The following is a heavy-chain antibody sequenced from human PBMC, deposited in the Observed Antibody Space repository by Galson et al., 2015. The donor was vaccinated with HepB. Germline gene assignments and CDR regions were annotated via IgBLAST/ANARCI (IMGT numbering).Heavy chain of an antibody. CDR2: ISGSGGST. CDR1: GFTFSSYA. CDR3: AKEMATMIVVVITGYGMDV. Sequence: SLRLSCAASGFTFSSYAMSWVRQAPGNGLEWVSAISGSGGSTYYADSVKGRFTISRDNSKNTLYLQMDSLRAEDTAVYYCAKEMATMIVVVITGYGMDVWGQGTTVTVSS. V-gene: IGHV3-23*01. J-gene: IGHJ6*02. D-gene: IGHD3-22*01.